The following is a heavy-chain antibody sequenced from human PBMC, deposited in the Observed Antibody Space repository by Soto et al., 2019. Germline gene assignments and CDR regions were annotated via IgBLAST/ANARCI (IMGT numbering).Heavy chain of an antibody. V-gene: IGHV4-39*01. Sequence: PSETLSLTCTVSGGSISSSSYYWGWIRQPPGKGLEWIGSIYYSGSTYYNSSLKSRVTISVDTSKNQFSLKLSSVTAADTAVYYCARQLFMSMIVHFDYWGQGTLVTVSS. CDR3: ARQLFMSMIVHFDY. CDR2: IYYSGST. D-gene: IGHD3-22*01. CDR1: GGSISSSSYY. J-gene: IGHJ4*02.